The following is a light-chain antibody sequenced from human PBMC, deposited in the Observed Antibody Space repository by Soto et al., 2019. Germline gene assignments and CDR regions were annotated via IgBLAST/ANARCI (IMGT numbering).Light chain of an antibody. CDR3: KQALQTPRT. Sequence: DIVMTQSPLSLPVTPGEPASISCRSSQSLLHSNGYNYLDWYLQKPGQSPQLLIYLGSSRSSGVPDRFSGSGSGTDFTLKISRVEAEDVAVYYCKQALQTPRTFGQGTKVEIK. CDR1: QSLLHSNGYNY. V-gene: IGKV2-28*01. CDR2: LGS. J-gene: IGKJ1*01.